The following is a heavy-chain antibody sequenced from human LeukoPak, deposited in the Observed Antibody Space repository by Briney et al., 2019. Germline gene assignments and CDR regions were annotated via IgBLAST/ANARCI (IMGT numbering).Heavy chain of an antibody. CDR1: GYTFTSYS. D-gene: IGHD3-22*01. J-gene: IGHJ3*02. CDR3: ARSCDSSGYCHHDAFDI. CDR2: ISAYNGNT. Sequence: ASVKVSCKASGYTFTSYSMHWVRQAPGQRLEWMGWISAYNGNTNYAQKLQGRVTMTTDTSTSTAYMELRSLRSDDTAVYYCARSCDSSGYCHHDAFDIWGQGTMVTVSS. V-gene: IGHV1-18*01.